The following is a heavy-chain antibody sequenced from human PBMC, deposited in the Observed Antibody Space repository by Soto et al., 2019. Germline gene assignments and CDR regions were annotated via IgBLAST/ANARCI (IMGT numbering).Heavy chain of an antibody. V-gene: IGHV1-18*01. CDR1: GYTFTNYG. Sequence: QVQLVQSGAEVKKPGASVKVSCKASGYTFTNYGITWVRQAPGQGLEWMGWIVTYNGNTNCAQKVQGRFTMTTDTSTTTGYMELRSRRSDDTAIYYCARGPQSTGWRGKWFDPWGQGTLVTVSS. CDR2: IVTYNGNT. D-gene: IGHD6-19*01. J-gene: IGHJ5*02. CDR3: ARGPQSTGWRGKWFDP.